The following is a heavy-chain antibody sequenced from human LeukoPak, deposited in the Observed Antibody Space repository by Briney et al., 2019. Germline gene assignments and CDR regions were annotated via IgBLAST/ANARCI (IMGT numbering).Heavy chain of an antibody. V-gene: IGHV4-34*01. J-gene: IGHJ6*02. CDR2: INHSGST. CDR3: ARVKRVDRHYYYYYGMDV. CDR1: GGSFSGYY. Sequence: SETLSLTCAVYGGSFSGYYWSWIRQPPGKGLEWIGEINHSGSTNYNPSLKSRVTISVDTSKNQFSLKLSSVTAADAAVYYCARVKRVDRHYYYYYGMDVWGQGTTVTVSS. D-gene: IGHD2-15*01.